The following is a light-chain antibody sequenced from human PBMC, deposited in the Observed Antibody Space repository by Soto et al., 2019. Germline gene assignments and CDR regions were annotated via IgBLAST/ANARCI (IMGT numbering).Light chain of an antibody. CDR1: SSNIGSNY. Sequence: QLVLTQPPSASGTPGQRVTISCSGSSSNIGSNYVYWYQQLPGTAPKLLIYRNNQRPSGVPDRFSGSKSGTSASLAISGLRSEYEADYYCAAWDDSLSGPLFGGGTKLTVL. CDR2: RNN. J-gene: IGLJ3*02. V-gene: IGLV1-47*01. CDR3: AAWDDSLSGPL.